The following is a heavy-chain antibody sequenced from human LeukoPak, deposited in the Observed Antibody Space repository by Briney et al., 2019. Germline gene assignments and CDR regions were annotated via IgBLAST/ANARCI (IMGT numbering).Heavy chain of an antibody. J-gene: IGHJ4*02. V-gene: IGHV3-48*03. CDR3: AREVSGYDFGY. D-gene: IGHD5-12*01. Sequence: GGSLRLSCAASGFTFSSYEMNWVRQAPGKGLEWVSYNSSSGSTIYYADSVRGRFTISRDNAKNSLYLQMNSLRAEDTAVYYCAREVSGYDFGYWGQGTLVTASS. CDR1: GFTFSSYE. CDR2: NSSSGSTI.